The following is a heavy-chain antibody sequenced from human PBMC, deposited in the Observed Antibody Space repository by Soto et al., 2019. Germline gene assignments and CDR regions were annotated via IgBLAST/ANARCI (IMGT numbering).Heavy chain of an antibody. V-gene: IGHV1-46*01. Sequence: GASVKVSCKASGYTFTSYYMHWVRQAPGQGLEWMGIINPSGGSTSYAQKFQGRVTMTRDTSTSIVYMELSSLRSEDTAVYYCARDYDFWSGYYDPTHYGMDVWGQGTTVTVSS. CDR1: GYTFTSYY. CDR2: INPSGGST. J-gene: IGHJ6*02. D-gene: IGHD3-3*01. CDR3: ARDYDFWSGYYDPTHYGMDV.